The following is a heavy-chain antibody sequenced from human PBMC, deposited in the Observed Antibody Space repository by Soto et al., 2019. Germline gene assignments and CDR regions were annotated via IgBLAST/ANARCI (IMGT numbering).Heavy chain of an antibody. CDR2: IIPILGIA. J-gene: IGHJ4*02. D-gene: IGHD3-22*01. CDR3: AREDDSSAGFDY. Sequence: QVQLVQSGAEVKKPGSSVKVSCKASGGTFSSYTISWVRQAPGQGLEWMGRIIPILGIANYAQKFQGRVTITADKSTSTADMELSSLRSEDTAVYYCAREDDSSAGFDYWGQGTLVTVSS. V-gene: IGHV1-69*08. CDR1: GGTFSSYT.